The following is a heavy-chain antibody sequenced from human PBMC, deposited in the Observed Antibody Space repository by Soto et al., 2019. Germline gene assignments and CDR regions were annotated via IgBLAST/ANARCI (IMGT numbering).Heavy chain of an antibody. V-gene: IGHV1-69*01. CDR2: IIPIFGTA. D-gene: IGHD2-2*01. J-gene: IGHJ6*02. CDR1: GDTFSSYA. Sequence: QVQLVQSGAEVKKPGSSVKVSCKASGDTFSSYAISWVRQAPGQGLEWMGGIIPIFGTANYAQKFQGRVTITADESTSTAYMELSSLRSEDTAVYYCARGVVVPAPRAYYYYGMDVWGQGTTVTVSS. CDR3: ARGVVVPAPRAYYYYGMDV.